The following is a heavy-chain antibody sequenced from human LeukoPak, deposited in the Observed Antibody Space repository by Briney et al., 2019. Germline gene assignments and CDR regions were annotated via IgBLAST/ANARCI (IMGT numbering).Heavy chain of an antibody. D-gene: IGHD5-12*01. J-gene: IGHJ2*01. V-gene: IGHV4-38-2*02. CDR1: GYSIGSGYY. Sequence: SETLSLTCTVSGYSIGSGYYWGWIRQPPGKGLEWIGSIYHRGSTYYTPSLKSRVTISIDTSKNQFSLNLYSVTAADTAVYYCAREQIVTTAGWYFDLWGRGTLVTVSS. CDR3: AREQIVTTAGWYFDL. CDR2: IYHRGST.